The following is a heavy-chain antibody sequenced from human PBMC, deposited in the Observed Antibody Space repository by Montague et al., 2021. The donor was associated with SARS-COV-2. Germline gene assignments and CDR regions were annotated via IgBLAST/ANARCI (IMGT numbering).Heavy chain of an antibody. D-gene: IGHD6-19*01. J-gene: IGHJ6*02. CDR2: IYHSGST. CDR1: GGSISSSNW. CDR3: ARSRGNLQWPFYYYYGMDV. V-gene: IGHV4-4*02. Sequence: SETLSLTCAVSGGSISSSNWWSWVRQPPGKGLEWIGEIYHSGSTNYNPSLKSRVTISVDKSKNQFSLKLSAVTVADTAVYYCARSRGNLQWPFYYYYGMDVWGQGTTVTVSS.